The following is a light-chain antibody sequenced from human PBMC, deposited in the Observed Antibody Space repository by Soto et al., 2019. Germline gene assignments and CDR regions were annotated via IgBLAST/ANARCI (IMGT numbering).Light chain of an antibody. Sequence: EIVSTQSPGTLSLSPGERATLSCRASQSVSNNYLAWYQQKPGQAPRLLIYGASSRATGIPDRFSGSGSGTDFTLTISRLEPEDFAVYYCQQYGRGFGQGTKVDIK. CDR2: GAS. CDR3: QQYGRG. J-gene: IGKJ1*01. V-gene: IGKV3-20*01. CDR1: QSVSNNY.